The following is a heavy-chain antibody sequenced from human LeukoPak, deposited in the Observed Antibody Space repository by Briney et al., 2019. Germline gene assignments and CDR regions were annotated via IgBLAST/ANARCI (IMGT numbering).Heavy chain of an antibody. CDR2: ISYDGSNE. J-gene: IGHJ4*02. CDR3: ARTVHRSGGNYFDY. D-gene: IGHD6-19*01. Sequence: PGGSLRLSCAASGFTFSSYAMHWVRQATAKGLECVTVISYDGSNEYYADSVKGRFTISRDNSKDTLYLQMNSLRVEDTAVYYCARTVHRSGGNYFDYWGQGTLVIVSS. CDR1: GFTFSSYA. V-gene: IGHV3-30*04.